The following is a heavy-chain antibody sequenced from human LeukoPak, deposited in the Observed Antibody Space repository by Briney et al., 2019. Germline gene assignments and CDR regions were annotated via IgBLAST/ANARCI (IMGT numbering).Heavy chain of an antibody. D-gene: IGHD5-24*01. CDR3: ARVGDGYPFDY. Sequence: SETLSLTCTVSGGSISSYYWSWIQQPPGKGLEWIGYIYYSGSTNYNPSLKSRVTISVDTSKNQFSLKLSSVTAADTAVYYCARVGDGYPFDYWGQGTLVTVSS. V-gene: IGHV4-59*01. J-gene: IGHJ4*02. CDR2: IYYSGST. CDR1: GGSISSYY.